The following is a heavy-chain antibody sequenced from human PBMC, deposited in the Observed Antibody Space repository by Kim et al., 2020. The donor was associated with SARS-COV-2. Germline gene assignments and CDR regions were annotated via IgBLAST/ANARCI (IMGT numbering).Heavy chain of an antibody. V-gene: IGHV3-7*01. CDR1: GFAFSTSW. J-gene: IGHJ4*01. CDR3: ARDPYDSSGYGAFDY. CDR2: IKEDGRDT. D-gene: IGHD3-22*01. Sequence: GGSLRPSCVDSGFAFSTSWMTWVRQVPGKGLEWVANIKEDGRDTYYVDSVKGRFTISRDNAKSSVYLQMNSLRAEDTAVYYCARDPYDSSGYGAFDYWG.